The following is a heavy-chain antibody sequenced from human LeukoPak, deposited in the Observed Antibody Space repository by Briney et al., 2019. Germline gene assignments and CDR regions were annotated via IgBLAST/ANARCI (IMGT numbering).Heavy chain of an antibody. V-gene: IGHV1-24*01. CDR3: ATLTMDVAGSYYYYYMDV. D-gene: IGHD6-19*01. CDR1: GYTLTELS. J-gene: IGHJ6*03. Sequence: ASVKVSCKVSGYTLTELSMHWVRQAPGKGLEWMGGFDPEDGETIYAQKFQGRVTMTEDTSTDTAYMELSSLRSEDTAVYYCATLTMDVAGSYYYYYMDVWGKGTTVTISS. CDR2: FDPEDGET.